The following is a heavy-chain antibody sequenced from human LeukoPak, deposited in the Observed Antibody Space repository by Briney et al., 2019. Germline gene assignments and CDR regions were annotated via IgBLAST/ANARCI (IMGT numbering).Heavy chain of an antibody. CDR2: ISSDGSTT. D-gene: IGHD2-21*02. CDR3: APLEVTWGDP. CDR1: GFTFSSYW. V-gene: IGHV3-74*01. Sequence: PGGSLRLSCAASGFTFSSYWMHWVRQAPGKGLLWVSRISSDGSTTTYADSAKGRFTISRDNAKNTLYLQMNSLRAEDTAVYYCAPLEVTWGDPWGQGTLVTVSS. J-gene: IGHJ5*02.